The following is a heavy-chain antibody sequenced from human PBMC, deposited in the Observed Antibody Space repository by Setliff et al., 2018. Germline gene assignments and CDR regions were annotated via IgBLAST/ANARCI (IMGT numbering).Heavy chain of an antibody. CDR2: INHSGST. CDR3: ASSNYDILPGYYDGEVH. Sequence: SETLSLTCAFYRGSFSGYYWAWIRRPPGKGLEWIGEINHSGSTNYNPSLKSRVTISVDTSKNQFSLKLSSVTAADTAVYYCASSNYDILPGYYDGEVHWGQGTPVTVSS. D-gene: IGHD3-9*01. J-gene: IGHJ4*02. V-gene: IGHV4-34*01. CDR1: RGSFSGYY.